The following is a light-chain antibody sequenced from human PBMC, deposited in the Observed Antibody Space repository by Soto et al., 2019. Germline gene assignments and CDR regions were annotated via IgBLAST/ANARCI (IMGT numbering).Light chain of an antibody. Sequence: QSALTQPASVSGSPGQSITISCTGTSSDFGSYNLVSWYQQHPVKAPKLMIYEGSKRPSGVSNRFSGSKSGNTASLTISGLQAEDEADYYCCSYAGSSTYVFGTGTKVTVL. V-gene: IGLV2-23*01. CDR1: SSDFGSYNL. CDR2: EGS. J-gene: IGLJ1*01. CDR3: CSYAGSSTYV.